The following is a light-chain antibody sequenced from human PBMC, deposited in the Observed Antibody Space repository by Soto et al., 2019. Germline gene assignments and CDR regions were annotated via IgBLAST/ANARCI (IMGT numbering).Light chain of an antibody. Sequence: QAVVTQEPSFSVSPGGTVTLTCGLSSGSVSTSYYPSWYQQTPGQAPRTLIYSTNTRSSGVPDRFSGSILGNKAALTITGAQADDESDYYCVLYMGSCIPHGVFGGGTKLTVL. CDR1: SGSVSTSYY. J-gene: IGLJ3*02. CDR2: STN. CDR3: VLYMGSCIPHGV. V-gene: IGLV8-61*01.